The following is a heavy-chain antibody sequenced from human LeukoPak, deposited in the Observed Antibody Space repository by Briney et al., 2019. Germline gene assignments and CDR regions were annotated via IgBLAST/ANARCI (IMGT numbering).Heavy chain of an antibody. CDR1: GYSISSGYY. D-gene: IGHD1-26*01. J-gene: IGHJ4*02. CDR3: ARGTLVGATPFDY. V-gene: IGHV4-38-2*02. Sequence: PSETLSLTCTVSGYSISSGYYWGWIRQPPGKGLEWIGSIYHSGSTYYNPSLKSRVTISVDTSKNQFSLKLSSVTAADTAVYYCARGTLVGATPFDYWGQGTLVTVSS. CDR2: IYHSGST.